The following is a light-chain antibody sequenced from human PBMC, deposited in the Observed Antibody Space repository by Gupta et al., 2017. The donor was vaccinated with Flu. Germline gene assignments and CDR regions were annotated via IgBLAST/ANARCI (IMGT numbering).Light chain of an antibody. CDR2: NDT. CDR1: TLSNQY. Sequence: SSELTQPPSVSVSPGHTARITCSGNTLSNQYTYWYQQKPGQAPVLIIVNDTERPSGIPERFSGSNSGTTVTLTISGVQAEDEAAYYCQSADNSGSFVIFGGGTMLTV. CDR3: QSADNSGSFVI. V-gene: IGLV3-25*03. J-gene: IGLJ2*01.